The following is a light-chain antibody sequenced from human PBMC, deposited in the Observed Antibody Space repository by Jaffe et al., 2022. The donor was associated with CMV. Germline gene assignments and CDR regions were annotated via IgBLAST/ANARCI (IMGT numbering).Light chain of an antibody. J-gene: IGKJ3*01. V-gene: IGKV1-17*03. CDR3: LQYNNSPFT. Sequence: DIQMTQSPSAMSASVGDRVTITCRASQGISNDLAWFQQKPGTVPKRLIYAASTLQSGVPSRFSGGGSGTEFTLTISSLQPEDFATYYCLQYNNSPFTFGPGTKVDIK. CDR2: AAS. CDR1: QGISND.